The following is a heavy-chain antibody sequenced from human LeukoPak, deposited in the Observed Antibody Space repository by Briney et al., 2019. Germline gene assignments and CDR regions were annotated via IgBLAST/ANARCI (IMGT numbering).Heavy chain of an antibody. D-gene: IGHD3-10*01. CDR1: GFIFGDYW. J-gene: IGHJ4*02. V-gene: IGHV4-34*01. CDR3: ARKTRLTKYYYGSGSYYICYFDY. Sequence: GSLRLSCVASGFIFGDYWMRWVRQPPGKGLEWIGEINHSGSTNYNLSLKSRVTISVDTSKNQFSLKLSSVTAADTAVYYCARKTRLTKYYYGSGSYYICYFDYWGQGTLVTVSS. CDR2: INHSGST.